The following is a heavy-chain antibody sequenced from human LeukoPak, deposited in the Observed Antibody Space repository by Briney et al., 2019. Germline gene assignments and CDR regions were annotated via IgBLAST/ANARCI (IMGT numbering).Heavy chain of an antibody. J-gene: IGHJ5*02. CDR3: ARTGTVWSPGSWFDP. D-gene: IGHD1-1*01. CDR1: GYIFTDFY. V-gene: IGHV1-2*02. Sequence: ASVKVSCKATGYIFTDFYLHWVRQAPGQGLEWMGWINPNNGDTNYGQKFKGRVTMTSDTSISTVYMELSRLRSDDTAVYYCARTGTVWSPGSWFDPWGQGTLVTVSS. CDR2: INPNNGDT.